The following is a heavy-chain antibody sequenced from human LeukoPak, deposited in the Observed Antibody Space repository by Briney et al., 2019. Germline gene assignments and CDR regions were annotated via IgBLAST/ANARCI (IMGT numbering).Heavy chain of an antibody. Sequence: PSETLSLTCTVSGGSISSRIDYWGWIRQPPGKGLEWIGSIYYSGSTHYNPSLKSRVTISVDTSKNQFSLKLSSVTAADTAVYYCARGRNFWSGYYISWGQGTLVTVSS. CDR1: GGSISSRIDY. J-gene: IGHJ5*02. V-gene: IGHV4-39*07. D-gene: IGHD3-3*01. CDR3: ARGRNFWSGYYIS. CDR2: IYYSGST.